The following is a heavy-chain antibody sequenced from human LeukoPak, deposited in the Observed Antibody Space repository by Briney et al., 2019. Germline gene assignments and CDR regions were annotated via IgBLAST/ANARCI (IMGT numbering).Heavy chain of an antibody. Sequence: SETLSLTCAVYGGSFSGYNWSWIRQPPGKGLEWIGEINHSGSTNYNPSLKSRVTILVDTSKNQFSLKLSSVTAADTAVYYCARKRYYDFWSGHLSYYMDVWGKGTTVTVSS. CDR3: ARKRYYDFWSGHLSYYMDV. D-gene: IGHD3-3*01. CDR2: INHSGST. J-gene: IGHJ6*03. CDR1: GGSFSGYN. V-gene: IGHV4-34*01.